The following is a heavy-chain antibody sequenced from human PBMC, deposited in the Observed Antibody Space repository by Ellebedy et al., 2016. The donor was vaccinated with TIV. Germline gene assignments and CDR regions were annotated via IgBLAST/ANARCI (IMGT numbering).Heavy chain of an antibody. J-gene: IGHJ4*02. D-gene: IGHD5-24*01. V-gene: IGHV3-23*01. CDR3: ARDAMADY. Sequence: GESLKISCAASGFTFSSYAMSWVRQAPGKGLEWVSAISGSGGSTYYADSVKGRFTISRDHAKNSLYLKMNSLSTEDTAVYYCARDAMADYWGQGTLVVVSS. CDR1: GFTFSSYA. CDR2: ISGSGGST.